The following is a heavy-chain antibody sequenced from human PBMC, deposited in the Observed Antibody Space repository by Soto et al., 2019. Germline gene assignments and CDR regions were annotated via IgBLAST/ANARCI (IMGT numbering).Heavy chain of an antibody. CDR2: TYYRSKWYN. CDR3: AREPGIAVAGTDYYYYGMDV. Sequence: SQTLSLTCAISGDSVSSNSAAWNWIRQSPSRGPEWLGRTYYRSKWYNDYAVSVKSRITINPDTSKNQFSLQLNSVTPEDTAVYYCAREPGIAVAGTDYYYYGMDVWGQGTTVTVSS. CDR1: GDSVSSNSAA. D-gene: IGHD6-19*01. J-gene: IGHJ6*02. V-gene: IGHV6-1*01.